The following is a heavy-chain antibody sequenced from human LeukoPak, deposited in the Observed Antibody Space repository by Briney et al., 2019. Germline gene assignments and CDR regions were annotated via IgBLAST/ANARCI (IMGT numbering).Heavy chain of an antibody. J-gene: IGHJ4*02. Sequence: ASVKVSFTASGYTFTGYYMHWVRQAPGQGLEWMGRINPNSGGTNYEQKFQARVTMTRDTSIRKAYMELSRLRSDDTAVYYCAREGRAKMATITLRRYFDYWGQGTLVTVSS. V-gene: IGHV1-2*06. CDR2: INPNSGGT. D-gene: IGHD5-24*01. CDR1: GYTFTGYY. CDR3: AREGRAKMATITLRRYFDY.